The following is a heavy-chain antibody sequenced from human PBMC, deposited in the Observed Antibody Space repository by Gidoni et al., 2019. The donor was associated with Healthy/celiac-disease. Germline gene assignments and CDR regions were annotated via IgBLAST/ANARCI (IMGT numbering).Heavy chain of an antibody. CDR1: GFTLRSYW. D-gene: IGHD2-8*01. Sequence: EVQLVASGGGLVQPGGSLRLSCAASGFTLRSYWMSWVRQAPGKGLEWVANIKQDGSEKYYVDSVKGRFTISRDNAKNSLYLQMNSLRAEDTAVYYCARDLFTRGAGMVGFDPWGQGTLVTVSS. V-gene: IGHV3-7*01. CDR3: ARDLFTRGAGMVGFDP. J-gene: IGHJ5*02. CDR2: IKQDGSEK.